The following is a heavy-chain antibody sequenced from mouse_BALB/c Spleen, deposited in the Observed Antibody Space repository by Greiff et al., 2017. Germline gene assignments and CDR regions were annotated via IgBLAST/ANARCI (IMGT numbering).Heavy chain of an antibody. D-gene: IGHD1-1*01. CDR2: IWSGGST. J-gene: IGHJ1*01. V-gene: IGHV2-2*02. CDR1: GFSLTSYG. CDR3: ARNSPITTVVAYWYFDV. Sequence: QVQLQQSGPGLVQPSQSLSITCTVAGFSLTSYGVHWVRRSPGKGLEWLGVIWSGGSTDYNAAFISRLSISKDNSKSQVFFKMNSLQANDTAIYYCARNSPITTVVAYWYFDVWGAGTTVTVSS.